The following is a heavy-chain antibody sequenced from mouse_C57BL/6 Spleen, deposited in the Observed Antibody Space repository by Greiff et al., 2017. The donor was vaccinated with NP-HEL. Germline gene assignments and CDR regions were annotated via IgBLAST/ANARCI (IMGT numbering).Heavy chain of an antibody. D-gene: IGHD2-1*01. CDR1: GYTFTDYE. CDR3: TRKLLYFFAY. CDR2: IDPETGGT. J-gene: IGHJ3*01. Sequence: VQRVESGAELVRPGASVTLSCKASGYTFTDYEMHWVKQTPVHGLEWIGAIDPETGGTAYNQKFKGKAILTADKSSSTAYMELRSLTSEDSAVYYCTRKLLYFFAYWGQGTLVTVSA. V-gene: IGHV1-15*01.